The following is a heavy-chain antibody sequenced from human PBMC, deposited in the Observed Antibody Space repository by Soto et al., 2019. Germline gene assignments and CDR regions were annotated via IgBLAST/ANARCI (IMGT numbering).Heavy chain of an antibody. Sequence: QVQLQESGTGLVKPSETLSLTCTVSGGSISSGGYYWSWIRQHPGKGLEWIGYIYNSGSTYYNASLKSRVTISADTSRNQFSLQMNSVTAADTAVYYCARDPEWWCQGTMVTVSS. CDR1: GGSISSGGYY. D-gene: IGHD2-8*01. CDR2: IYNSGST. CDR3: ARDPEW. J-gene: IGHJ3*01. V-gene: IGHV4-31*03.